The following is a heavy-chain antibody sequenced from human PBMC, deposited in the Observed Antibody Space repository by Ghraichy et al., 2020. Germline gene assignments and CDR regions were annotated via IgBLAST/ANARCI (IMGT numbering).Heavy chain of an antibody. D-gene: IGHD3-10*01. CDR1: GGSISGGYS. J-gene: IGHJ5*02. CDR3: ARGGFGSGSYEDRWFDP. Sequence: SETLSLTCAVSGGSISGGYSWSWIRQPPGKGLEWIGYIFHSGSTYYNPSLKSRVTISVDRSKNRFSLQLTSVTAADTAVYYCARGGFGSGSYEDRWFDPWGQGTLVTVSS. V-gene: IGHV4-30-2*01. CDR2: IFHSGST.